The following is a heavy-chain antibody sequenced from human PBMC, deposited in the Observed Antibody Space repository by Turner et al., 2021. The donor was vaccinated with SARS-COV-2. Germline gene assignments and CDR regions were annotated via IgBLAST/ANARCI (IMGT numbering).Heavy chain of an antibody. CDR2: IWHDGINE. Sequence: QVQLVEAGGGVVQPGRSLRLSCAASGFTFGSYAMHWVRQAPGKGLEWVAVIWHDGINEDYGDSVKGRFSISRDNSQNTLYLQMNSLRPEDTAVYYCARSRWVLEHSDAFGFWGQGTMVTVSS. CDR3: ARSRWVLEHSDAFGF. J-gene: IGHJ3*01. V-gene: IGHV3-33*01. D-gene: IGHD6-19*01. CDR1: GFTFGSYA.